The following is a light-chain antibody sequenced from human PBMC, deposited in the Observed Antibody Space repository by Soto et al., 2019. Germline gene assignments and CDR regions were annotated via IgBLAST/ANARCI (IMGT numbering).Light chain of an antibody. V-gene: IGKV1-8*01. CDR1: QDVGRY. J-gene: IGKJ1*01. Sequence: IRMTQSPSSLSASAGDRVAIACRASQDVGRYLAWYQQKPGQAPKLLIYGASTLQSGVPSRFSGGGSGTDFTLTISCLQAEFFATYYCQHYNNYLWTFGQVTNVDIK. CDR3: QHYNNYLWT. CDR2: GAS.